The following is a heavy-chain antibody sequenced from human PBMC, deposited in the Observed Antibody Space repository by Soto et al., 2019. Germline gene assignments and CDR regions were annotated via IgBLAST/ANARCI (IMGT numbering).Heavy chain of an antibody. Sequence: QVTLKESGPVLVKPTETLTLTCTVSGFSLSNARMGVSWIRQPPGKALEWLAHIFPNDEKSYSTSLKSRLTISKDTSKSQVVLTMTNMDPVDTATYYCARVYGDYVDYWGQGTLVTVSS. CDR1: GFSLSNARMG. V-gene: IGHV2-26*02. J-gene: IGHJ4*02. CDR3: ARVYGDYVDY. CDR2: IFPNDEK. D-gene: IGHD4-17*01.